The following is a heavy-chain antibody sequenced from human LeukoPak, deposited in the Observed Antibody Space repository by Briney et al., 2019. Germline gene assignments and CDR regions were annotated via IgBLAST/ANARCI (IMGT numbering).Heavy chain of an antibody. J-gene: IGHJ4*02. CDR2: IIPIFGTA. CDR3: ARTIQYSYDTFDY. V-gene: IGHV1-69*05. Sequence: SVKVSCKASGGTFSSYAISWVRQAPGQGLEWMGGIIPIFGTANYAQKFQGRVTMTRDTSTSTVYMELSSLRSEDTAVYNCARTIQYSYDTFDYWGQGTLVTVSS. CDR1: GGTFSSYA. D-gene: IGHD5-18*01.